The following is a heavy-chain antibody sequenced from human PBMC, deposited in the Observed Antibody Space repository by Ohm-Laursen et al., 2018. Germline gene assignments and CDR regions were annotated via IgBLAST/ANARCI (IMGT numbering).Heavy chain of an antibody. J-gene: IGHJ4*02. CDR2: IYYSGST. Sequence: SETLSLTCTVSGGSISSYYWTWIRQPPGKGLEWIGYIYYSGSTYYNPSLKSRVTISIDTSKNQFSVKLRSVTAADTAVYYCARRVAVAPRYYFDYWGQGTLVTVSS. V-gene: IGHV4-59*08. CDR3: ARRVAVAPRYYFDY. CDR1: GGSISSYY. D-gene: IGHD6-19*01.